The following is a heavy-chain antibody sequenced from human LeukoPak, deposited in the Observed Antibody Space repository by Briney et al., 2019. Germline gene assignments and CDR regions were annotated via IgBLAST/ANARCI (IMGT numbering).Heavy chain of an antibody. V-gene: IGHV3-7*01. D-gene: IGHD1-1*01. J-gene: IGHJ4*02. CDR1: GFTFSSYW. Sequence: GGSLRLSCAASGFTFSSYWMSWVRQAPGKGLEWVANIKQDGSEKYYVDSVKGRFTISRDNAKNSLYLQMNSLRAGDTAVYYCAREGGTTGTTLPFDYWGQGTLVTVSS. CDR2: IKQDGSEK. CDR3: AREGGTTGTTLPFDY.